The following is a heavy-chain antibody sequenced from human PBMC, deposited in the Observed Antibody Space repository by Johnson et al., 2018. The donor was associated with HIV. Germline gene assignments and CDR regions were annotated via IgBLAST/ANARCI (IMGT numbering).Heavy chain of an antibody. V-gene: IGHV3-7*01. CDR3: AKLFLTTDAVDI. CDR2: IKQDGSEK. CDR1: GFTFSSYW. Sequence: VQLVESGGGVVQPGRSLRLSCAASGFTFSSYWMSWVRQAPGKGLEWVANIKQDGSEKYYVDSVKGRFTIYRDNAKNSLYLQMNSLRDEDTAVYYCAKLFLTTDAVDIWGRGTMVTVSS. D-gene: IGHD3-22*01. J-gene: IGHJ3*02.